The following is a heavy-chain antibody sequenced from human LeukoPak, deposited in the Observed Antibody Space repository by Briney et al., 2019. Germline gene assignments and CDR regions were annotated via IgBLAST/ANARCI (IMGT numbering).Heavy chain of an antibody. CDR1: GFTVSSNY. CDR3: AGGRTLTTYFDY. D-gene: IGHD4-11*01. Sequence: GGSLRLSCAASGFTVSSNYMSWVRQAPVKGLEWVSIIYYGGTTSHADSVKGRFTISRDNSKNTLYLQMNSLRAEDTAVYYCAGGRTLTTYFDYWGQGTLVTVSS. J-gene: IGHJ4*02. CDR2: IYYGGTT. V-gene: IGHV3-66*01.